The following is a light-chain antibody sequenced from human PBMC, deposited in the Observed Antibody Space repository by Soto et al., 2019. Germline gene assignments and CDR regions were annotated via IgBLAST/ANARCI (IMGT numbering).Light chain of an antibody. V-gene: IGKV3-20*01. CDR1: QSVSSSY. Sequence: EIVLTQSPGTLSLSPGERATLSCRASQSVSSSYLAWYQQKSGQAPRLIIYETSSRMTGVPDRFSGSGSGTDFTLTISRLEPEDFAVYFCQQYGNSPTFGQGTKVDI. CDR2: ETS. CDR3: QQYGNSPT. J-gene: IGKJ1*01.